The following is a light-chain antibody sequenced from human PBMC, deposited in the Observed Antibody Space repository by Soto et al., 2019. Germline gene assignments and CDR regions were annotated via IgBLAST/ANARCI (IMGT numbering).Light chain of an antibody. J-gene: IGKJ2*01. CDR1: QTVSSSY. CDR3: QQYGPSPMYT. Sequence: EIVLTQSPGTLSLSPGERATLSCRASQTVSSSYLAWYQQKPGQAHRLLIYGASTRDTGIPGRFGGSASGTDFTLTIIRLEPEDFAVYYCQQYGPSPMYTFGQGTNLEIK. CDR2: GAS. V-gene: IGKV3-20*01.